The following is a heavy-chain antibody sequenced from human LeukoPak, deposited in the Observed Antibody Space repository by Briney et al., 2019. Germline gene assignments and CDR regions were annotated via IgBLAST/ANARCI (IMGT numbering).Heavy chain of an antibody. Sequence: SETLSLTCTVSGGSISSYYWSWIRQPAGKGLEWIGRIYTSGSTNYNPSLKSRVTMSVDTSKNQFSLKLSSVTAADTAVYYCARESPFYSGGYPIDYWGQGTLVTVSS. J-gene: IGHJ4*02. V-gene: IGHV4-4*07. CDR1: GGSISSYY. D-gene: IGHD1-26*01. CDR2: IYTSGST. CDR3: ARESPFYSGGYPIDY.